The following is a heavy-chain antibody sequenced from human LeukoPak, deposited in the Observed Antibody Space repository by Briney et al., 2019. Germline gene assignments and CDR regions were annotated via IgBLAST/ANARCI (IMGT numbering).Heavy chain of an antibody. J-gene: IGHJ4*02. CDR2: INHSGST. CDR3: ARPSPFPEPSGSPSRRFDY. D-gene: IGHD3-10*01. V-gene: IGHV4-34*01. CDR1: GGSFSGYY. Sequence: SETLSLTCAVYGGSFSGYYWSWIRQPPGKGLEWIGEINHSGSTNYNPSLKSRVAISVDTSKNQFSLKLSSVTAADTAVYYCARPSPFPEPSGSPSRRFDYWGQGTLVTVSS.